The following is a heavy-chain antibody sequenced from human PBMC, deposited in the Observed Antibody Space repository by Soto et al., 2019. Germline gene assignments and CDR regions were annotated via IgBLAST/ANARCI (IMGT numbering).Heavy chain of an antibody. J-gene: IGHJ4*02. CDR3: AKGRYDFWSPYYFDS. CDR1: GSNFDDFA. D-gene: IGHD3-3*01. V-gene: IGHV3-9*01. CDR2: ITWNSRVL. Sequence: PGGSLRLSCVGTGSNFDDFAMHWVRQAPGKGLEWVSGITWNSRVLAYADSVKGRFTISRDNARNSLYLQMDSLRDEDTALYYCAKGRYDFWSPYYFDSWGQGTLVTVSS.